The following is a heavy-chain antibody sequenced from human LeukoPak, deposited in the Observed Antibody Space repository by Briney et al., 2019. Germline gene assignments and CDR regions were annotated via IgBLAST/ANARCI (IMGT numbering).Heavy chain of an antibody. CDR3: VRRAAARGMDF. CDR1: GFIFDTHT. Sequence: GGSLRLSCTASGFIFDTHTLTWVRQAPGKGLEWVASISGSGDSTNYEDSVKGRFTISRDNFKRTVHLEMSNLRADDTAMYYCVRRAAARGMDFWGLGTTVIVSS. CDR2: ISGSGDST. V-gene: IGHV3-23*01. J-gene: IGHJ6*02. D-gene: IGHD1-14*01.